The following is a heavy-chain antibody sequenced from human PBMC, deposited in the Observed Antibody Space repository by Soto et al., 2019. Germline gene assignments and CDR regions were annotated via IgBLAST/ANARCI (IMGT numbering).Heavy chain of an antibody. J-gene: IGHJ4*02. CDR1: GXTFTRYS. Sequence: GSLRLSCAASGXTFTRYSMNWVRQAPGKGLEWVASISSTTNYIYYGESLKGRLTISRDNAKNSMYLQMNTLRAEDTAVYYCARESEDLSSNLDYWGQGTLGTVS. CDR2: ISSTTNYI. V-gene: IGHV3-21*06. CDR3: ARESEDLSSNLDY.